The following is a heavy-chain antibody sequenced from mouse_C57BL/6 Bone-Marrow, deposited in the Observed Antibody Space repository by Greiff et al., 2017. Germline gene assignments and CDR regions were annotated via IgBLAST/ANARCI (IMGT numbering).Heavy chain of an antibody. CDR1: GFNIKDYY. D-gene: IGHD1-1*01. Sequence: VQLQQSGAELVKPGASVKLSCTASGFNIKDYYMHWVKPRTEQGLEWIGRIDPEDGETKYAPKFPGKATITADTSSNTAYLQLSSLTSEDTAVFYCSRSSYSFVYGGRGTALTVSS. CDR3: SRSSYSFVY. V-gene: IGHV14-2*01. J-gene: IGHJ2*01. CDR2: IDPEDGET.